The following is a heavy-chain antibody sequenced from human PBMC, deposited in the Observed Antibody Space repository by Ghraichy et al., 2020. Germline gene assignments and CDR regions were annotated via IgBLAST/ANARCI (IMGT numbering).Heavy chain of an antibody. V-gene: IGHV4-34*01. J-gene: IGHJ6*02. CDR1: GGSFSGYY. CDR2: INHSGST. D-gene: IGHD6-19*01. Sequence: SETLSLTCAVYGGSFSGYYWSWIRQPPGKGLEWIGEINHSGSTNYNPSLKSRVTISVDTSKNQFSLKLSSVTAADTAVYYCARKSRDSSGWQPFMDVWGRGTTVTVSS. CDR3: ARKSRDSSGWQPFMDV.